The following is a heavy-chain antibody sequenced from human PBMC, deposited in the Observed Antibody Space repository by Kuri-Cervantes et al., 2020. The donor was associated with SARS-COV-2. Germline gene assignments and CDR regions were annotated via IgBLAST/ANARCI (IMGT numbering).Heavy chain of an antibody. V-gene: IGHV3-7*01. CDR2: IKQDGSER. CDR3: ARDADSSSWYAY. CDR1: GFTFSSCW. D-gene: IGHD3-22*01. J-gene: IGHJ4*02. Sequence: GSLKISCAASGFTFSSCWMSWVRQAPGKGLEWVANIKQDGSERFYVDSVKGRFTISRDNAKNSLYLQMDSLRVEDTAVYYCARDADSSSWYAYWGQGALVTVSS.